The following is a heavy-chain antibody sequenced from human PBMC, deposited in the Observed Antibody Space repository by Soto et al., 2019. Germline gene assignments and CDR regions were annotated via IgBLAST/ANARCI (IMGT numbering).Heavy chain of an antibody. Sequence: QVQLQQWGAGLLKPSETLSLTCAVYGGSVSSGSYYWSWIRQPPGKGLEWIGEMSHSGGTHFNPSLKSRVTIAVDTSKNQFSLKMSCVTAADTALYYCARVERGTATTVVDAFDIWGQGTMVTVSS. J-gene: IGHJ3*02. D-gene: IGHD1-1*01. V-gene: IGHV4-34*01. CDR3: ARVERGTATTVVDAFDI. CDR2: MSHSGGT. CDR1: GGSVSSGSYY.